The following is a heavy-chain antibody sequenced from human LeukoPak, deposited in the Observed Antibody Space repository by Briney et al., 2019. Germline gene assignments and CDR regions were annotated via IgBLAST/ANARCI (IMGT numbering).Heavy chain of an antibody. D-gene: IGHD2-15*01. CDR2: IYYSGST. CDR1: GGSISSSSYY. J-gene: IGHJ6*03. CDR3: AREHCSGGSCYSIYYYYYMDV. Sequence: PSETLSLTCTVSGGSISSSSYYWGWIRQPPGKGLEWIGSIYYSGSTYYNPSLKSRVTISVDTSKNQFSLKLSSVTAADTAGYYCAREHCSGGSCYSIYYYYYMDVWGKGTTVTVSS. V-gene: IGHV4-39*07.